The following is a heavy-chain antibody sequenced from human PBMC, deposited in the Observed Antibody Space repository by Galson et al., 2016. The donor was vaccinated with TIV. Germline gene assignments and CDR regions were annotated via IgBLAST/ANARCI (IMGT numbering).Heavy chain of an antibody. CDR2: IYNNMDFSETT. CDR1: GDSISSYY. Sequence: ETLSLTCTVSGDSISSYYWTWIRQSPGKGLEWIGYIYNNMDFSETTNYNPSLMSRVTISLDTSRRHISLKLTSVTAADTAVYYCARQRNLSNGPWFDSWGQGALVTVSS. V-gene: IGHV4-59*08. J-gene: IGHJ5*01. CDR3: ARQRNLSNGPWFDS. D-gene: IGHD2-8*01.